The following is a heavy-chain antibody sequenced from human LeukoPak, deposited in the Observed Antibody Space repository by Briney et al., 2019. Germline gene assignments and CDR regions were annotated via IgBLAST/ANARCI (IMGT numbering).Heavy chain of an antibody. CDR1: GFTFSSYG. J-gene: IGHJ4*02. CDR2: IWYDGSNK. Sequence: GGSLRLSCAASGFTFSSYGMHWVRQAPGKGLEWVAVIWYDGSNKYYANSVKGRFTISRDNSKNTLYLQMNSLRAEDTAVYYCARRGGAAVYYFDYWGQGTLVTVSS. D-gene: IGHD3-16*01. V-gene: IGHV3-33*01. CDR3: ARRGGAAVYYFDY.